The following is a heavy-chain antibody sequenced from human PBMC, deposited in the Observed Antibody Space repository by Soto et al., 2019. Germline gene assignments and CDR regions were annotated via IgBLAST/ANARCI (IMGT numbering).Heavy chain of an antibody. CDR1: GFAFTNYW. V-gene: IGHV3-74*01. CDR2: IEGVGPGT. D-gene: IGHD3-10*01. CDR3: LTEFEF. Sequence: RGPPRLSCGASGFAFTNYWMNWFHKVPGKGLVWVSWIEGVGPGTSYSDSVRGRFTISRDYAANMSYLQMNSLRAGDTAVYYFLTEFEFWGLGTLVTVAS. J-gene: IGHJ1*01.